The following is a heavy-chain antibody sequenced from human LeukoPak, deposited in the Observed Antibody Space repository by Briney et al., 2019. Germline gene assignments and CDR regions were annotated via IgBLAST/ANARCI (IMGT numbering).Heavy chain of an antibody. CDR2: IKQDGSEK. D-gene: IGHD6-13*01. CDR3: ERDQRYSSSSQVY. V-gene: IGHV3-7*01. CDR1: GFAFSSYW. Sequence: GGSLRLSCAASGFAFSSYWMSWVRQAPGKGLEWVANIKQDGSEKYYVASVKGRFTISRDNAKNSLYLQMNSLRPEDTAVYYCERDQRYSSSSQVYWGQGTLVTVSS. J-gene: IGHJ4*02.